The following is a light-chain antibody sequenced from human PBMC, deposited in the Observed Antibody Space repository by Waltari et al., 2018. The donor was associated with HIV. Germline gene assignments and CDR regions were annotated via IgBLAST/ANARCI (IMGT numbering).Light chain of an antibody. V-gene: IGLV2-14*01. CDR2: DVY. Sequence: QSALTQPAPVSGSPGQSITISSTGTSNDVGAYDYFSWHQQSPGKVPKLLIYDVYNRPSRVSNCFAGTKSGNTAFLTISGLRAEDAADYCCASFTSGRLNVFGSGAKVTVL. CDR1: SNDVGAYDY. J-gene: IGLJ1*01. CDR3: ASFTSGRLNV.